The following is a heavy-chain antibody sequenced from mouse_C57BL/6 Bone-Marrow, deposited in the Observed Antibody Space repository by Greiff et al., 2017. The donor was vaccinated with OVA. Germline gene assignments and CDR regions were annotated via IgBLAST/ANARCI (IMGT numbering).Heavy chain of an antibody. V-gene: IGHV5-6*01. D-gene: IGHD2-3*01. CDR1: GFTFSSYG. CDR3: AREADGYYVAMDY. CDR2: ISSGGSYT. J-gene: IGHJ4*01. Sequence: EVKLMESGGDLVKPGGSLKLSCAASGFTFSSYGMSWVRQTPDKRLEWVATISSGGSYTYYPDSVKGRFTISRDNAKNTLYLQMSSLKSEDTAMYYCAREADGYYVAMDYWGQGTSVTVSS.